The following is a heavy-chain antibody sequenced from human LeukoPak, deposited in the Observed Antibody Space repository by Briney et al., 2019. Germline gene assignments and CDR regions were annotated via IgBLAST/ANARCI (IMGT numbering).Heavy chain of an antibody. Sequence: GGSLRLSCAASGFTFSDNGMHWVRQAPGKGLEWVAVVWYDGSNKFYADSVKGRFTTSRDNSKNTVYLEMNSLRVEDTAVYYCARDWPNRIAAAGIWFDPWGQGTLVTVSS. J-gene: IGHJ5*02. CDR1: GFTFSDNG. CDR3: ARDWPNRIAAAGIWFDP. CDR2: VWYDGSNK. V-gene: IGHV3-33*01. D-gene: IGHD6-13*01.